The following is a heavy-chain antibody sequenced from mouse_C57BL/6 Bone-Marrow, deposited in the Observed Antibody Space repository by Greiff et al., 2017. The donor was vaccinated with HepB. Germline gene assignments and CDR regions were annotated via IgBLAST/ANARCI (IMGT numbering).Heavy chain of an antibody. CDR2: ISSGGSYT. Sequence: EVHLVESGGDLVKPGGSLKLSCAASGFTFSSYGMSWVRQTPDKRLEWVATISSGGSYTYYPDSVKGRFTISRDNAKNTLYLQMSSLKSEDTAMYYCAREGHWDAMDYWGQGTSVTVSS. CDR3: AREGHWDAMDY. CDR1: GFTFSSYG. J-gene: IGHJ4*01. V-gene: IGHV5-6*01. D-gene: IGHD4-1*01.